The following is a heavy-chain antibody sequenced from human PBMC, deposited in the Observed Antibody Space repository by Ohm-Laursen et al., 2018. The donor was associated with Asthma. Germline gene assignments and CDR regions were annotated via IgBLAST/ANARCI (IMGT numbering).Heavy chain of an antibody. J-gene: IGHJ3*02. D-gene: IGHD3-22*01. CDR3: ARENFYDSSGNDAFDI. V-gene: IGHV4-61*08. Sequence: TLSLTCAVSGGSISSGGYYWSWIRQPPGKGLEWIGFIYYTGSTNSNPSLKSRVSMSLDTSKNQISLKLSSVTAADTAVYFCARENFYDSSGNDAFDIWGPGTMVTVSS. CDR2: IYYTGST. CDR1: GGSISSGGYY.